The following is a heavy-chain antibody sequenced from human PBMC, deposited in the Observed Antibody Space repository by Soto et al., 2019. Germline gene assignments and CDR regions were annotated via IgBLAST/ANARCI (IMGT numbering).Heavy chain of an antibody. V-gene: IGHV3-7*01. CDR2: IKQDGSER. D-gene: IGHD3-10*01. J-gene: IGHJ5*02. CDR3: ARIWFGVQEWIDP. Sequence: PVGSLSLCRGAAGAPISGYSMSWVSQPPGKGLEWVANIKQDGSERYYVDSLKGRFTISRDNAKNSLFPQMNSLRAEDSAGYYCARIWFGVQEWIDPWGQAT. CDR1: GAPISGYS.